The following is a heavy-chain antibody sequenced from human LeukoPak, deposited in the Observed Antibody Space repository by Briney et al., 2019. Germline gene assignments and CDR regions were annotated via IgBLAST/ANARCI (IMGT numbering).Heavy chain of an antibody. CDR1: GFTFSSYW. CDR2: INSDESST. V-gene: IGHV3-74*01. Sequence: PGGSLRLSCAASGFTFSSYWMHWVRQAPGKGLVWVSRINSDESSTSYADSVQVRFTISRDNAKNTLYLQMNSLRAEDTAVYYCARGPRNDYVAYWGQGTLVTVSS. CDR3: ARGPRNDYVAY. D-gene: IGHD1-14*01. J-gene: IGHJ4*02.